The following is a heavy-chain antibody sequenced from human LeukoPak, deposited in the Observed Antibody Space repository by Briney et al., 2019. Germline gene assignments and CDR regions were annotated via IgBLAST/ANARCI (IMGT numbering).Heavy chain of an antibody. CDR3: TTPDSRGSGSKWSLNH. CDR2: VKSKSDGGTI. CDR1: GFTFSDYY. J-gene: IGHJ4*02. V-gene: IGHV3-15*01. Sequence: GGSLRLSCAASGFTFSDYYMSWIRQAPGKGLEWVGRVKSKSDGGTIDYAAAVKDRFIISRDDSKNMLYLQMNSLKTEDTAMYYCTTPDSRGSGSKWSLNHWGQGTPVTVSS. D-gene: IGHD3-22*01.